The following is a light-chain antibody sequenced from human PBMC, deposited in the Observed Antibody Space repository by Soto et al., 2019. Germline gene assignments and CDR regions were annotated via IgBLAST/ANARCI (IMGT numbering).Light chain of an antibody. CDR1: QSISSY. CDR2: AAS. CDR3: QQSYSTPQYT. Sequence: DIPMTQSPSSLSASVGDRVTITCRASQSISSYLNWYQQKPGKDPKLLIYAASSLKSGVPSRFSGSGSWTDFTLTISSLQPEDFATYYCQQSYSTPQYTFGQGTKLEIK. J-gene: IGKJ2*01. V-gene: IGKV1-39*01.